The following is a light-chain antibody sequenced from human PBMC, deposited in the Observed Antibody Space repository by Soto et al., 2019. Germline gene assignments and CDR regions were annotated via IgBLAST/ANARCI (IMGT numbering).Light chain of an antibody. Sequence: EIVMTHSPVALSVSPGERATLSCRASQAIRSDLAWYQQKPGQAPRLLISDVYTRATGIPARFNGSGSGTEFTLAISSLKFEDFAAYYCHNYNTWPLTFGGGPKVDLK. CDR2: DVY. CDR1: QAIRSD. J-gene: IGKJ4*01. CDR3: HNYNTWPLT. V-gene: IGKV3-15*01.